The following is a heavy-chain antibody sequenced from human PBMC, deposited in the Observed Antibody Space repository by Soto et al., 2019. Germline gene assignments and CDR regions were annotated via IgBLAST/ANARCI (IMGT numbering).Heavy chain of an antibody. D-gene: IGHD2-21*01. CDR2: IYYSGST. CDR3: ASQSRDWFDP. J-gene: IGHJ5*02. Sequence: SETLSLTCTVSGGSIGSSSYYWGWIRQPPGKGLEWIGSIYYSGSTYYNPSPKSRVTISVDTSKNQFSLKLSSVTAADTAVYYCASQSRDWFDPWGQGTLVTVSS. V-gene: IGHV4-39*01. CDR1: GGSIGSSSYY.